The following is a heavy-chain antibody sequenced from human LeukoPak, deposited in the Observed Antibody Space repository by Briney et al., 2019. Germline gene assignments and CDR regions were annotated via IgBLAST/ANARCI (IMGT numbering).Heavy chain of an antibody. CDR2: INPSGGST. J-gene: IGHJ6*03. Sequence: ASVKVSCKASGYTFTSYYMHWVRQAPGQGLEWMGIINPSGGSTSYAQKFQGRVTMTRDTSTSTVYIELSSLRSEDTAVYYCARLSGSPLSKYYYHMDVWGKGTTATVS. CDR1: GYTFTSYY. D-gene: IGHD5/OR15-5a*01. CDR3: ARLSGSPLSKYYYHMDV. V-gene: IGHV1-46*01.